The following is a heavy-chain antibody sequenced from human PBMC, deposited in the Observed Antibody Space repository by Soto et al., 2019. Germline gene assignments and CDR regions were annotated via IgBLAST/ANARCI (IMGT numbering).Heavy chain of an antibody. CDR3: VRGMNPLF. CDR2: ISISSSDR. V-gene: IGHV3-21*06. CDR1: GFTLRTYT. J-gene: IGHJ4*01. Sequence: GGSLRLSCASSGFTLRTYTMNWVRQAPGKGLEWVSSISISSSDRYYADSVRGRFTISRDNTKNALYLQMNSLRADDTAVYFCVRGMNPLFGGQGTLVTVSS.